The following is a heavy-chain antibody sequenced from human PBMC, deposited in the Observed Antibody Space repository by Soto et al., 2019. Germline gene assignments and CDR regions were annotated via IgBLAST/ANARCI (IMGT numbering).Heavy chain of an antibody. CDR1: GFTFSSYW. CDR3: ARESAHPHLEWLLDRYYGMDV. Sequence: HPGGSLRLSCAASGFTFSSYWMSWVRQAPGKGLEWVANIKQDGSEKYYVDSVKGRFTISRDNAKNSLYLQMNSLRAEDTAVYYCARESAHPHLEWLLDRYYGMDVWGQGTTVTVSS. D-gene: IGHD3-3*01. V-gene: IGHV3-7*03. CDR2: IKQDGSEK. J-gene: IGHJ6*02.